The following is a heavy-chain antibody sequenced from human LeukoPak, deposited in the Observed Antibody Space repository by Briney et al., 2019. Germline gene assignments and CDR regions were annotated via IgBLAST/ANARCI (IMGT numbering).Heavy chain of an antibody. D-gene: IGHD2-2*01. CDR1: GFTFSSYS. CDR3: ARVATGDIVVVPAATDY. J-gene: IGHJ4*02. V-gene: IGHV3-21*01. CDR2: ISSSSSYI. Sequence: GGSLRLSCAASGFTFSSYSMNWVRQAPGKGLEWVSSISSSSSYIYYADSVKGRFTISRDNAKNSLYLQMNSLRAEDTAVYYCARVATGDIVVVPAATDYWGQGTLVAVSS.